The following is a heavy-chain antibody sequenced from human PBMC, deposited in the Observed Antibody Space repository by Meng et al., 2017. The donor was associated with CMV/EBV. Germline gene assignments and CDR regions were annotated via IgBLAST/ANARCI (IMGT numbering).Heavy chain of an antibody. D-gene: IGHD6-19*01. J-gene: IGHJ6*02. Sequence: SVKVSCKASGGTFSSYAISWVRQAPGQGLEWMGGIIPIFGTANYAQKFQGRVTITTDESTSTAYMELSSLRSEDTAVYYCARDDVAAPPYYYGMDVWGQGTTVTVSS. CDR1: GGTFSSYA. CDR2: IIPIFGTA. V-gene: IGHV1-69*05. CDR3: ARDDVAAPPYYYGMDV.